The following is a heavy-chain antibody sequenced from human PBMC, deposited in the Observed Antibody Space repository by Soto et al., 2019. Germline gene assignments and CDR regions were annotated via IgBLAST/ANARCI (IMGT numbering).Heavy chain of an antibody. CDR1: GFTFSTYG. CDR2: IWYDGSNK. V-gene: IGHV3-33*01. J-gene: IGHJ6*02. Sequence: QVQLVESGGGVVQPGRSLRLSCTASGFTFSTYGMHWVRQAPGKGLEWVTVIWYDGSNKYYADSVKGRFTISRDNSKNTLYLKMNSLRADDTAVYYWARGGGSASSIVGYYYYTLDLWGQGTTVTVSS. D-gene: IGHD1-26*01. CDR3: ARGGGSASSIVGYYYYTLDL.